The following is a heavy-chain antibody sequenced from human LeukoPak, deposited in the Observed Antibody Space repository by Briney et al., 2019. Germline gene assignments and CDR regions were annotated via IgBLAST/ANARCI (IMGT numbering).Heavy chain of an antibody. CDR3: TTGNY. V-gene: IGHV3-15*01. CDR1: GLTLSYAW. CDR2: IKSKSDGETT. J-gene: IGHJ4*02. Sequence: YPGGSLRLSCAASGLTLSYAWMSRVRQAPGKGLEWVGRIKSKSDGETTDYASPVKGRFTISRDDSKNTLYLQMNSLKSDETAVYYCTTGNYWGQGTLVTVSS.